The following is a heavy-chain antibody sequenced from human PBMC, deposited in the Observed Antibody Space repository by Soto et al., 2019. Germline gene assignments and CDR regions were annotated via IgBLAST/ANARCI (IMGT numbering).Heavy chain of an antibody. J-gene: IGHJ5*02. V-gene: IGHV4-30-2*01. CDR1: GGSISRGGYS. CDR3: ARVACSGGSCYLGGWFDP. CDR2: IYHSGST. Sequence: TLSLTCAVSGGSISRGGYSWNWIRQPPGKGLEWIGYIYHSGSTYYNPSLKSRVTISVDRSKNQFSLKLSSVTAADTAMYYCARVACSGGSCYLGGWFDPWGQGTLVTVSS. D-gene: IGHD2-15*01.